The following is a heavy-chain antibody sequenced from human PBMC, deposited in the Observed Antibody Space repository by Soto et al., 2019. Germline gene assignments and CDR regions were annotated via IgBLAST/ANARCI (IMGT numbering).Heavy chain of an antibody. J-gene: IGHJ4*02. CDR1: GFTFSSYW. D-gene: IGHD3-16*02. Sequence: EVQLVESGGGLVQPGGSLRLSGAASGFTFSSYWMHWVRQVPEKGLVWVSRINSDGSITNYADAVKGRFTISRDNVKNTMYMQMNSLRAADKAVYYCVRYTRSVGGSYRPDYWGQGTLVTVSS. CDR3: VRYTRSVGGSYRPDY. CDR2: INSDGSIT. V-gene: IGHV3-74*01.